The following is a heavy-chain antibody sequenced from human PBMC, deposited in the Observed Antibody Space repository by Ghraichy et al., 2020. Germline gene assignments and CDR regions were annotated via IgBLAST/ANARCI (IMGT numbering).Heavy chain of an antibody. Sequence: GGSLRLSCAASGFTFSSYAMSWVRQAPGKGLEWVSAISGSGGSTYYADSVKGRFTISRDNSKNTLYLQMNSLRAEDTAVYYCANTYGGILARGWFDPWGQGTLVTVSS. CDR3: ANTYGGILARGWFDP. CDR2: ISGSGGST. D-gene: IGHD4-23*01. J-gene: IGHJ5*02. CDR1: GFTFSSYA. V-gene: IGHV3-23*01.